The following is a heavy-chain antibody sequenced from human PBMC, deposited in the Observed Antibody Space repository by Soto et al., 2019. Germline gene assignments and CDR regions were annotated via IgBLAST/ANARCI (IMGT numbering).Heavy chain of an antibody. J-gene: IGHJ6*02. D-gene: IGHD2-2*01. CDR3: AREWEIVVVPAEYYYYGMDV. CDR2: INPNSGGT. Sequence: ASVKVSCKASGYTFTGYYMHWVRQAPAQGLEWMGWINPNSGGTNYAQKFQGRVTMTRDTSISTAYMELSRLRSDDTAVYYCAREWEIVVVPAEYYYYGMDVWGQGTTVTVSS. CDR1: GYTFTGYY. V-gene: IGHV1-2*02.